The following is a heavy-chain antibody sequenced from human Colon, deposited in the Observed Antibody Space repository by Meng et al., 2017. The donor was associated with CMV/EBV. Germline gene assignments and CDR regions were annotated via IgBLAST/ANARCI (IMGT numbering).Heavy chain of an antibody. CDR2: IYSGGSST. J-gene: IGHJ4*02. D-gene: IGHD2-21*01. Sequence: GESLKISCAASGFTFSSYAMSWVRQAPGKGLEWVSVIYSGGSSTYYADSVKGRFTISRDNSKNTLYLQMNSLRAEDTAVYYCARGGVVVAIKGPDYWGQGTLVTVSS. CDR1: GFTFSSYA. CDR3: ARGGVVVAIKGPDY. V-gene: IGHV3-23*03.